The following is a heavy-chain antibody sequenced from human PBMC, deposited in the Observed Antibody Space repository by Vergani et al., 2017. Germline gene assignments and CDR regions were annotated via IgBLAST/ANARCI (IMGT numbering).Heavy chain of an antibody. V-gene: IGHV1-69*06. D-gene: IGHD6-19*01. CDR2: IIPIFGTA. J-gene: IGHJ3*02. CDR1: GGTFSSYA. Sequence: QVQLVQSGAEVKRPGSSVKVSCKASGGTFSSYAISWVRQAPGQGLEWMGGIIPIFGTANYAQKFQGRVTITADKSTSTAYMELSSLRSDDTAVYYCARVVGYSSGWYLVGDAFDIWGQGTMVTVSS. CDR3: ARVVGYSSGWYLVGDAFDI.